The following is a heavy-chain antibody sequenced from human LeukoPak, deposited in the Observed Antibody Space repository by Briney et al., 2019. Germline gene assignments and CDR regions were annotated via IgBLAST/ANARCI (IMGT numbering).Heavy chain of an antibody. Sequence: GGSLRLSCAASGFTFSDYILDWVRQAPGKGLEWVGRIRRGANSYTTEYAASVKGRFTISRDDSRNSLYLHMNSLKTEDTAVYHCCRDGGEGGDSAFDIWGLGTMVTVSS. D-gene: IGHD2-21*01. CDR3: CRDGGEGGDSAFDI. CDR1: GFTFSDYI. CDR2: IRRGANSYTT. J-gene: IGHJ3*02. V-gene: IGHV3-72*01.